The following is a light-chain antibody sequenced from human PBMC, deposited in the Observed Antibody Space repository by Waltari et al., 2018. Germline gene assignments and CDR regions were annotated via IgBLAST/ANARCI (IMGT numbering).Light chain of an antibody. CDR1: QSVSRD. CDR2: GAS. CDR3: QHYNNWPLT. J-gene: IGKJ4*01. Sequence: EVVMTQSPATLSVSPGERATLSCRASQSVSRDLAWYQQKPGQPPRPLIFGASTRATGIPDRFSGSGSGTEFTLTISSLQSEDFAAYFCQHYNNWPLTFGGGTKVEIK. V-gene: IGKV3-15*01.